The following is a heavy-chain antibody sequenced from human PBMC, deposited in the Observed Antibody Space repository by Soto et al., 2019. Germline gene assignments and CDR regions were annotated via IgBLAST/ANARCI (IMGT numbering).Heavy chain of an antibody. CDR1: GDSVSSNSAG. J-gene: IGHJ6*02. V-gene: IGHV6-1*01. CDR2: TYYKSKWNN. Sequence: SQTLSLTCVISGDSVSSNSAGWNWTRQSPSRGLEWLGRTYYKSKWNNDYALSVKSRITINPDTSKNQFSLHLYSVTPEDTAVYYCTGITWFRGMDVWGQGTPVTVSS. CDR3: TGITWFRGMDV. D-gene: IGHD3-10*01.